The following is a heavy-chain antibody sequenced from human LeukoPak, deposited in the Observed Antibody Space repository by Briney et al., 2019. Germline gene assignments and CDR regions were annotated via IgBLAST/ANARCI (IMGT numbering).Heavy chain of an antibody. CDR2: IYYSGST. J-gene: IGHJ6*03. CDR1: GYSISSGYY. V-gene: IGHV4-38-2*02. CDR3: ARDVGDAHPYYYYMDV. Sequence: SETLSLTCTVSGYSISSGYYWGWIRQPPGKGLEWIGYIYYSGSTNYNPSLKSRVTIPVETSKNQFSLKLSSVTAADTAVYYCARDVGDAHPYYYYMDVWGKGTTVTVSS. D-gene: IGHD4-17*01.